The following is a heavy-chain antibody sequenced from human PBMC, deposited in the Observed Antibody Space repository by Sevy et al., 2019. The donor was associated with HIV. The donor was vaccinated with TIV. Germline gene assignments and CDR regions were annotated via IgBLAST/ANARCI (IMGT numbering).Heavy chain of an antibody. CDR3: TKDIVVVPAAISHFDY. D-gene: IGHD2-2*02. J-gene: IGHJ4*02. CDR2: ISGNGGRV. Sequence: GGSLRLSCAASGFTFSNYAMSWVRQAPGKGLEWVSGISGNGGRVYYADSVKGRFIISRDNPKNTLYLQMNSLRAEDKSVYYCTKDIVVVPAAISHFDYWGQGTLVTVSS. V-gene: IGHV3-23*01. CDR1: GFTFSNYA.